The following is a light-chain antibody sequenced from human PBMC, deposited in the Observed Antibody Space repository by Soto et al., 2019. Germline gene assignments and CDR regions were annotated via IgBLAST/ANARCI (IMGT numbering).Light chain of an antibody. CDR3: CLYTGSSASRV. CDR2: DVN. V-gene: IGLV2-23*02. CDR1: SSYVGNYKL. J-gene: IGLJ2*01. Sequence: QSVLTQPASVSGSPGQSITISCTGTSSYVGNYKLVSWYQQYPGKAPKLTIYDVNKRPSGVSIRFSGSKSVNTASLTISGLQAEDEADYYCCLYTGSSASRVFGGGTKLTVL.